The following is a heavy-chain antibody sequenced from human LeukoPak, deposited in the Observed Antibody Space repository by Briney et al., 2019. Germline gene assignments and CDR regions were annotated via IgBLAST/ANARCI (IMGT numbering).Heavy chain of an antibody. D-gene: IGHD3-3*01. V-gene: IGHV3-23*01. CDR1: GFTFSSYV. CDR2: IGAGGATT. CDR3: AGRSGDYFDF. J-gene: IGHJ4*02. Sequence: GGSLRLSCAASGFTFSSYVMTWVRQAPGKGLEWVSTIGAGGATTYYADSVKGRFTISRDNSKNTLYLQMNSLRAEDTAVYYCAGRSGDYFDFWGQGTLVTVSS.